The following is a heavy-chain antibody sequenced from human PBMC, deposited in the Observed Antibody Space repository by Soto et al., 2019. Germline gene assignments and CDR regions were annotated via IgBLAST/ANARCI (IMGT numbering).Heavy chain of an antibody. CDR3: TTEFDYYDSSGYYYATDY. CDR1: SVSNAW. J-gene: IGHJ4*02. CDR2: IKSKTDGGTT. Sequence: SVSNAWMNWVRQAPGKGLEWVGRIKSKTDGGTTDYAAPVKGGFTISRDDSKDTLYLQMNSLKTEDTAVYYCTTEFDYYDSSGYYYATDYWGQGALVTVSS. V-gene: IGHV3-15*07. D-gene: IGHD3-22*01.